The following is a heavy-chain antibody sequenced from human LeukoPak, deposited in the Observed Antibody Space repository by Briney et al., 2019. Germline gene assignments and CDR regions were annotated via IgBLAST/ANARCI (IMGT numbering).Heavy chain of an antibody. CDR1: GFTFSSYS. Sequence: PGGSLRLSCAASGFTFSSYSMNWVRQAPGKGLEWVSSISSSSSYIYYADSVKGRFTISRDNAKNSLYLQTNSLRAEDTAVYYCARESYYDFWSPDYWGQGTLVTVSS. CDR2: ISSSSSYI. CDR3: ARESYYDFWSPDY. D-gene: IGHD3-3*01. J-gene: IGHJ4*02. V-gene: IGHV3-21*01.